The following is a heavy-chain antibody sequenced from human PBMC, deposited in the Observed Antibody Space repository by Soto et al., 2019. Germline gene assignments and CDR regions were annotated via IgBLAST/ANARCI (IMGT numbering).Heavy chain of an antibody. D-gene: IGHD2-15*01. V-gene: IGHV3-23*01. CDR3: AKAQGGSYFDY. CDR2: ISSSGGST. J-gene: IGHJ4*02. Sequence: GMSLRLSCAASGLTFSSNAMSWVRQAPGKGLEWVSGISSSGGSTYYADSVKGRFTISRDNSKNMLYLQMNNLRAEDTAVYYCAKAQGGSYFDYWGQGTLVTVSS. CDR1: GLTFSSNA.